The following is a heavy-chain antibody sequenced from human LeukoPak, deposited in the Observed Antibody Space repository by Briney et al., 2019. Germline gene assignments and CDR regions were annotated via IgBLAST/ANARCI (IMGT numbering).Heavy chain of an antibody. CDR3: ARGLTGYYSDAFDV. CDR1: GGSISSGVYY. CDR2: IYYSGST. Sequence: SETLSLTCTVSGGSISSGVYYGSWIRKHPGKGLEWIGYIYYSGSTYYNPSLKSRVTISVDTSKNQFSLKLSSVTAEDTAVYYCARGLTGYYSDAFDVWGQGTMVTVSS. V-gene: IGHV4-31*03. J-gene: IGHJ3*01. D-gene: IGHD3-9*01.